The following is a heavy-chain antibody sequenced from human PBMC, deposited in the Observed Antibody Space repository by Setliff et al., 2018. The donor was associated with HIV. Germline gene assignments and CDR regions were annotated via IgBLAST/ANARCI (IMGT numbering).Heavy chain of an antibody. J-gene: IGHJ4*02. CDR1: GGSISSDTYH. CDR2: TYSSGST. D-gene: IGHD5-12*01. V-gene: IGHV4-61*09. Sequence: SETLSLTCTVSGGSISSDTYHYSWIRQPAGKGLEWIGQTYSSGSTKCNPSLKSRVTISVDTSKNQFSLKLRSVTAADTAVYYCARQPLYNDYDWRSYYFDYWGQGSLVTVSS. CDR3: ARQPLYNDYDWRSYYFDY.